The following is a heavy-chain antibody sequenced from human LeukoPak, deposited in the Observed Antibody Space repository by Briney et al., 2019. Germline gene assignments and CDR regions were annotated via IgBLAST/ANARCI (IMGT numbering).Heavy chain of an antibody. CDR2: FDTEDGET. Sequence: ASVKVSCKVSGYTHTELSMHWVRQPPGKGLEWMGGFDTEDGETIYAQKFQGRVTMTEDTSTDTAYMELSSLRSEDTAVYYCATVVANLGDYVWGSYRHWGQGTLVTVSS. J-gene: IGHJ4*02. CDR1: GYTHTELS. CDR3: ATVVANLGDYVWGSYRH. V-gene: IGHV1-24*01. D-gene: IGHD3-16*02.